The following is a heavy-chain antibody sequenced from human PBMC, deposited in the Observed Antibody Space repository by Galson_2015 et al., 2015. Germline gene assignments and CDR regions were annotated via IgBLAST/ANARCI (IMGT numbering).Heavy chain of an antibody. V-gene: IGHV1-18*01. CDR2: ISAYNGNT. D-gene: IGHD2-2*01. Sequence: SCKASGYTFTSYGLSWVRQAPGQGLEWMGWISAYNGNTNYAQKLQGRVTMTTDTSTSTAYVELRSLRSDDTAVYYCARDRMPGWYFDLWGRGTLVTVSS. J-gene: IGHJ2*01. CDR1: GYTFTSYG. CDR3: ARDRMPGWYFDL.